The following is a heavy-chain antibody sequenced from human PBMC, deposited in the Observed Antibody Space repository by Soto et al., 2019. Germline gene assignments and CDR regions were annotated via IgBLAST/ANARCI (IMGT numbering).Heavy chain of an antibody. CDR2: ISGSGGST. V-gene: IGHV3-23*01. CDR1: GFTFSSYA. Sequence: GGSPRLSCAASGFTFSSYAMSWVRQAPGKGLGWVSAISGSGGSTYYADSVKGRFTISRDNSKNTLYLQMNSLRAEDTAVYYCAKCRIAVAGTCFDYWGQGTLVTVSS. D-gene: IGHD6-19*01. J-gene: IGHJ4*02. CDR3: AKCRIAVAGTCFDY.